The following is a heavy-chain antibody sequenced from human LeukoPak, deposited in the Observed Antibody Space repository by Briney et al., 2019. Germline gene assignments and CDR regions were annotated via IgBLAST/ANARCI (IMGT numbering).Heavy chain of an antibody. V-gene: IGHV3-20*04. CDR1: GFTFDDYG. D-gene: IGHD3-10*01. CDR3: ASYGSGKGYWFDP. CDR2: INWNGGST. J-gene: IGHJ5*02. Sequence: RTGGSLRLSCAASGFTFDDYGMSWVRQAPGKGLEWVSGINWNGGSTGYADSVKGRFTISRDNAKNSLYLQMNSLRAEDTAVYYCASYGSGKGYWFDPWGQGTLVTVSS.